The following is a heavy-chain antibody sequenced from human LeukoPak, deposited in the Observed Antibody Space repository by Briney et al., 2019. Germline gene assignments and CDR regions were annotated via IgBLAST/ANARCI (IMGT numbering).Heavy chain of an antibody. CDR2: IYYSGST. V-gene: IGHV4-30-4*01. CDR3: ARAASSWSETGHAFDI. Sequence: SETLSLTCTVSGGSISSGDYYWSWIRQPPGKGLEWIGYIYYSGSTYYNPSLKSRVTISVDTSKNQFSLKLSSVTAADTAVYYCARAASSWSETGHAFDIWGQGTMVTVSS. J-gene: IGHJ3*02. CDR1: GGSISSGDYY. D-gene: IGHD6-13*01.